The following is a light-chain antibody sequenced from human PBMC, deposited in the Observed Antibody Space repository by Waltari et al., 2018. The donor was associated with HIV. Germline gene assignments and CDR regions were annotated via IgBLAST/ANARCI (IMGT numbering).Light chain of an antibody. CDR1: SSNIGAGYD. Sequence: QSVLTQPPSVSGAPGQRVTISCTGSSSNIGAGYDVPWYQQLPGTAPKLLIYGNSNRPSGVPDPFSGSKSGTSASLAITGLQAEDEADYYCQSYDSSLSGWVFGGGTKLTVL. CDR2: GNS. CDR3: QSYDSSLSGWV. V-gene: IGLV1-40*01. J-gene: IGLJ3*02.